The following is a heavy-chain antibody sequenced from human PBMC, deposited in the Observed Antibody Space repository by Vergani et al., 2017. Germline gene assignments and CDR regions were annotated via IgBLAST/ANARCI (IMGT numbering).Heavy chain of an antibody. CDR1: GFSLSTSGVG. J-gene: IGHJ5*02. Sequence: QITLKESGPTLVKPTQTLTLPCTFSGFSLSTSGVGVGWIRQPPGTALEWLALIYWDDDKRYSPSLKSRLTITKDTSKNQVVLTMTNMDPVDTATYYCADRRIAAAGDYGYNWFDPWGQGTLVTVSS. CDR3: ADRRIAAAGDYGYNWFDP. CDR2: IYWDDDK. V-gene: IGHV2-5*02. D-gene: IGHD6-13*01.